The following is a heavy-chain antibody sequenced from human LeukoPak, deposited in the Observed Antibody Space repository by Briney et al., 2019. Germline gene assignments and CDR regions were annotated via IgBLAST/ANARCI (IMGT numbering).Heavy chain of an antibody. CDR2: ISWNSGSI. D-gene: IGHD2-2*01. V-gene: IGHV3-9*03. CDR1: GFTFSSYW. J-gene: IGHJ4*02. CDR3: AKVALKFTSPHYFDY. Sequence: GGSLRLSCAASGFTFSSYWMSWVRQAPGKGLEWVSGISWNSGSIGYADSVKGRFTISRDNAKNSLYLQMNSLRAEDMALYYCAKVALKFTSPHYFDYWGQGTLVTVSS.